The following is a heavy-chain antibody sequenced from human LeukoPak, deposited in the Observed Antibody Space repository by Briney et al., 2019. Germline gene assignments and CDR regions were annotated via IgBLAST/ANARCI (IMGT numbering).Heavy chain of an antibody. J-gene: IGHJ4*02. CDR2: INHSGST. V-gene: IGHV4-34*01. CDR1: GGSFSGYY. Sequence: PSETLPLTCAVYGGSFSGYYWSWIRQPPGKGLEWIGEINHSGSTNYNPSLKSRVTISVDTSKNQFSLKLSSVTAADTAVYYCARGWGYSYGYYFDYWGQGTLVTVSS. CDR3: ARGWGYSYGYYFDY. D-gene: IGHD5-18*01.